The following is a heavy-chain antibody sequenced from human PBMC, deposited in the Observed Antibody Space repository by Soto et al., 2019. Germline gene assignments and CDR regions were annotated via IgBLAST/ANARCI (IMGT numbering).Heavy chain of an antibody. CDR3: ARGYYSNGWYYFDY. CDR2: IWYDGSKK. V-gene: IGHV3-33*01. CDR1: GFTFSIYG. Sequence: QVQLVESGGGVVQPGRSLRLSCAASGFTFSIYGMHWVCQAPGKGLEWVAVIWYDGSKKYYADSVKGRFTISRDNSKNTLYLQMNSLRAEDTAVYYCARGYYSNGWYYFDYWGQGTLVTVSS. J-gene: IGHJ4*02. D-gene: IGHD6-19*01.